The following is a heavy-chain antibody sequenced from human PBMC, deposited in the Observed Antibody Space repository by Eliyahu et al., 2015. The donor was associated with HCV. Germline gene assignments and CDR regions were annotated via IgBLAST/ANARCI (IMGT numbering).Heavy chain of an antibody. Sequence: QVQLQESGPGLVKPSETLSLTCTVSGGSISTYYWSWIRQPPGKGLEWIGYMFGSGRTDYNPPLKSRVTISVDTSKNQFSLRVRSVTPADTAVYYCAMGVGSTRVDYWGQGSLVTVSS. V-gene: IGHV4-59*01. CDR1: GGSISTYY. CDR2: MFGSGRT. D-gene: IGHD1-26*01. CDR3: AMGVGSTRVDY. J-gene: IGHJ4*02.